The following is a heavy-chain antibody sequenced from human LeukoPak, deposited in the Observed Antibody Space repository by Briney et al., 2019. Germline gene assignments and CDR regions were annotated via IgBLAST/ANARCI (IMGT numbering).Heavy chain of an antibody. CDR3: SWDHTGKEDI. CDR2: IKSDGSRT. D-gene: IGHD1-26*01. J-gene: IGHJ3*02. Sequence: GGSLRLSCAASGFTFSNYWMHWVRQAPGKGLVWISRIKSDGSRTDYADSVKGRFTISRDNAKNTLYLQMNSLRADDTAVYYCSWDHTGKEDIWGQGTMVTVSS. V-gene: IGHV3-74*01. CDR1: GFTFSNYW.